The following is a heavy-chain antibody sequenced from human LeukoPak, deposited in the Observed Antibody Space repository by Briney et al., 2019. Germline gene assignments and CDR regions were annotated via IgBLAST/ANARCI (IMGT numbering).Heavy chain of an antibody. CDR1: GFTFSSYA. J-gene: IGHJ4*02. Sequence: GGSLRLSCAASGFTFSSYAMSWVRQAPGKGLEWVSAISGSGGSTYYADSVKGRFTISRDNSKNTLYLQMNSLRAEDTAVYYCARERAPDTAMVKPQGDYWGQGTLVTVSS. D-gene: IGHD5-18*01. CDR3: ARERAPDTAMVKPQGDY. CDR2: ISGSGGST. V-gene: IGHV3-23*01.